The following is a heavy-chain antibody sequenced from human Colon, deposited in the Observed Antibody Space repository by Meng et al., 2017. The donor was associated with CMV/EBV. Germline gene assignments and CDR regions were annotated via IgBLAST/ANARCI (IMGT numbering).Heavy chain of an antibody. Sequence: GGSLRLSCAASEFTFDIYAVHWVRLAPGKGLEWVALISFDGSIVQYADSVKGRFTISRDNFRNTLYLQMNSLRPEDTAVYYCARGDSTRYYYGMDVWGQGTTVTVSS. V-gene: IGHV3-30*04. D-gene: IGHD2-21*01. CDR2: ISFDGSIV. CDR3: ARGDSTRYYYGMDV. J-gene: IGHJ6*02. CDR1: EFTFDIYA.